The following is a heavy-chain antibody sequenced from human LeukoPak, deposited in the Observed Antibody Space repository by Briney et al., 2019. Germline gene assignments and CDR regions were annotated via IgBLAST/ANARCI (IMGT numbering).Heavy chain of an antibody. CDR3: ARAQIVATIKYYYYMDV. D-gene: IGHD5-12*01. CDR1: GGSISSYY. Sequence: SETLSLTCTVSGGSISSYYWSWIRQPPGKGPEWIGYIYYSGSTNYNPSLKSRVTISVDTSKNQFSLKLSSVTAADTAVYYCARAQIVATIKYYYYMDVWGKGTTVTVSS. J-gene: IGHJ6*03. V-gene: IGHV4-59*01. CDR2: IYYSGST.